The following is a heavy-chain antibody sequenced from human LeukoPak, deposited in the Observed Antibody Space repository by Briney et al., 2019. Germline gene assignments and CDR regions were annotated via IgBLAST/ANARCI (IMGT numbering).Heavy chain of an antibody. CDR2: ISSNGGST. V-gene: IGHV3-64*01. CDR1: GFTFSSYA. Sequence: GGSLRLSCAASGFTFSSYAMHWVRQAPGKGLEYVSAISSNGGSTYYANSVKGRFTISRDNSKNTLYLQMGSLRAEDMAVYYCARDRIAAAGTMDYWGQGTLVTVSS. J-gene: IGHJ4*02. CDR3: ARDRIAAAGTMDY. D-gene: IGHD6-13*01.